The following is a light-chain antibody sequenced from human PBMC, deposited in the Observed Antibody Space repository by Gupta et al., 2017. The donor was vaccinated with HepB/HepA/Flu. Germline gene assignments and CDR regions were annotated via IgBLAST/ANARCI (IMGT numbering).Light chain of an antibody. CDR3: QQRRNCTRAFT. Sequence: VLTQSPATLSLSPGERATLSCRASQSVSSYLAWYQQKPGQPPRLLIYDTSNRATGIPARFSCSGSGTDFSLTISKLEPEDSAVYYCQQRRNCTRAFTFGPGTKVEIK. CDR1: QSVSSY. CDR2: DTS. J-gene: IGKJ3*01. V-gene: IGKV3-11*01.